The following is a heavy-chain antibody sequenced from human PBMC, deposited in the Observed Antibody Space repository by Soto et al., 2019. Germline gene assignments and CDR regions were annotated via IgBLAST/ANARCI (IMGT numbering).Heavy chain of an antibody. D-gene: IGHD6-19*01. Sequence: SETLSLTCTVSGGSISSYYWSWIRQPPGKGLEWIGYIYYSGSTNYNPSLKSRVTISVDTSKNQFSLKLSSVTAADTAVYYCARAGIAVAGYVYWGQGTLVTVSS. CDR3: ARAGIAVAGYVY. V-gene: IGHV4-59*01. CDR2: IYYSGST. CDR1: GGSISSYY. J-gene: IGHJ4*02.